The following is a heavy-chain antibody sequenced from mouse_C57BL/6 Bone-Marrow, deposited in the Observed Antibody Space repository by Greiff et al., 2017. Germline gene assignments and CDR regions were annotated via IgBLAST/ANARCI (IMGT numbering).Heavy chain of an antibody. D-gene: IGHD4-1*01. J-gene: IGHJ2*01. V-gene: IGHV1-22*01. Sequence: EVKLVESGPELVKPGASVKMSCKASGYTFTDYNMHWVKQSHGKSLAWIGYINPNNGGTSYNQKFKGKTTLTVNKSSSPAYMELRSLTSEDSAVYYCARRRTGTLYFDYWGQGTTLTVSS. CDR1: GYTFTDYN. CDR3: ARRRTGTLYFDY. CDR2: INPNNGGT.